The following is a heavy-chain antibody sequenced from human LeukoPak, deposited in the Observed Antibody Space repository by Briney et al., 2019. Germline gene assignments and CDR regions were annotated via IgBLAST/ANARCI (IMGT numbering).Heavy chain of an antibody. D-gene: IGHD6-19*01. Sequence: PGGSLRLSCAASGFTVSSYSMNWVRQAPGKGLEWGSSISSSSNYIYYADSVKGRFTISRDNAKNSLYLQMNSLRAEDTAVYYCARDPSSGWYLKGWFDPWGQGTLVTVSS. CDR3: ARDPSSGWYLKGWFDP. V-gene: IGHV3-21*01. CDR2: ISSSSNYI. J-gene: IGHJ5*02. CDR1: GFTVSSYS.